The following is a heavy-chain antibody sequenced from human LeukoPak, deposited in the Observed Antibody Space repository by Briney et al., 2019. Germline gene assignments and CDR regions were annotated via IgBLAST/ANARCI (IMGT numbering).Heavy chain of an antibody. D-gene: IGHD3-22*01. CDR3: ARDFSHYYDSSGYSDY. J-gene: IGHJ4*02. Sequence: GASVKVSCKASGYTFTGYCIHWVRQAPGQGLEWMGIINPSGGSTSYAQKFQGRVTMTRDTSTSTVYMELSSLRSEDTAVYYCARDFSHYYDSSGYSDYWGQGTLVTVSS. CDR1: GYTFTGYC. V-gene: IGHV1-46*01. CDR2: INPSGGST.